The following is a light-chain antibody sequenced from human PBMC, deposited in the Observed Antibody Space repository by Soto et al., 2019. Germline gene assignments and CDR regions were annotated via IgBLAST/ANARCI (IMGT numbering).Light chain of an antibody. CDR2: GAS. CDR3: QQYNNWPPWT. V-gene: IGKV3-15*01. J-gene: IGKJ1*01. CDR1: QSVSSN. Sequence: EIVMTQSPATLSVSPGERATLSCRASQSVSSNLAWYQQKPRQAPRLLIYGASTRATGIPARFSGSGSGTELTLTISSLKSEDFAVYYCQQYNNWPPWTFGQGTKVEIK.